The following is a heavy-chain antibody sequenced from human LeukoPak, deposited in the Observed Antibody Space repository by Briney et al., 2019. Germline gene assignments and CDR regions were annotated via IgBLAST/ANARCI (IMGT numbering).Heavy chain of an antibody. CDR3: ARGQGVVNY. Sequence: PSETLSLTCTVSGGSISSYYWSWIRQPPGKGLEWIAYIYNSGSTNHNPPLKSRVTVSVDTSKNQFSLKLSSVTAADTAVYYCARGQGVVNYWGQGTLVTVSS. V-gene: IGHV4-59*01. D-gene: IGHD3-3*01. CDR2: IYNSGST. J-gene: IGHJ4*02. CDR1: GGSISSYY.